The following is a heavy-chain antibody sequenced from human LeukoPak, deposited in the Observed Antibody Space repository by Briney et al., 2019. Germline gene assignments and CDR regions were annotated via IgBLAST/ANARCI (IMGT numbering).Heavy chain of an antibody. V-gene: IGHV4-59*01. J-gene: IGHJ4*02. CDR3: ARLQYSSSSANFDY. CDR2: IYYSGST. CDR1: GGSISSYY. Sequence: SETLSLTCSVSGGSISSYYWSWIRQPPGKGLEWIGYIYYSGSTNYNPSLRSRVTISVDTSKNQFSLKLSSVTAADTAVYYCARLQYSSSSANFDYWGQGTLVTVSS. D-gene: IGHD6-6*01.